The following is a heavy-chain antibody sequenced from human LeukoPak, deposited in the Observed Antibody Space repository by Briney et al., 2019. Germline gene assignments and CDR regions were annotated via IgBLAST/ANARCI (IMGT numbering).Heavy chain of an antibody. CDR1: GFTFSSYA. CDR3: AKDRGSYTTEPEGVFQH. V-gene: IGHV3-23*01. D-gene: IGHD1-26*01. J-gene: IGHJ1*01. CDR2: ISGSGGST. Sequence: GGSLRLSCAASGFTFSSYAMSWVRQAPGKGLEWVSAISGSGGSTYYADSVKGRFTISRDNSKNTLYLQMNSLRAEDTAVYYCAKDRGSYTTEPEGVFQHWGQGTLVTVSS.